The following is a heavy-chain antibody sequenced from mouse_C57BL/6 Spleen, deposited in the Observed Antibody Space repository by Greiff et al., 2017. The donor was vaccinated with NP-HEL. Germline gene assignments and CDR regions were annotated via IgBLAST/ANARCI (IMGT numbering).Heavy chain of an antibody. D-gene: IGHD1-1*01. CDR1: GFNITDYY. CDR2: IDPEDGDT. J-gene: IGHJ2*01. V-gene: IGHV14-1*01. CDR3: TTIITTVVSFDY. Sequence: VQLQQSGAELVRPGASVKLSCTASGFNITDYYMHWVKQRPEQGLEWIGRIDPEDGDTEYAPKFQGKATMTADTSSNTAYLQLSSLTSEDTAVYYCTTIITTVVSFDYWGQGTTLTVSS.